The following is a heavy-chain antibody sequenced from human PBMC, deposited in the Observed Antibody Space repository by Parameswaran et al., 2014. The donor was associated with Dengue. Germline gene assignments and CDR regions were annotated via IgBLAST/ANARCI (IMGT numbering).Heavy chain of an antibody. Sequence: PGKGLEWIGSIYHSGSTYYNPSLKSRVTISVDTSKNQFSLKLSSVTAADTAVYYCARTLYYYGSGSYIYYFDYWGQGTLVTVSS. J-gene: IGHJ4*02. V-gene: IGHV4-38-2*01. D-gene: IGHD3-10*01. CDR2: IYHSGST. CDR3: ARTLYYYGSGSYIYYFDY.